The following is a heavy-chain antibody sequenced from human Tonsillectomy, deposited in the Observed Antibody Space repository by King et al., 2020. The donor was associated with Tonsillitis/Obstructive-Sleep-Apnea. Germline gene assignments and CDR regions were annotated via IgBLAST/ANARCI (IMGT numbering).Heavy chain of an antibody. CDR1: GFTLSNAW. CDR2: IKSKTDGGTT. Sequence: VQLVESGGGLVKPGGSLRLSCAASGFTLSNAWMSWVRQAPGKGLEWVGRIKSKTDGGTTDYAAPVKGRFTISRDDSKNTLYLQMNSLKTEDTAVYYCTTEADTMVRGVNPLAFDYWGQGTLVTVSS. CDR3: TTEADTMVRGVNPLAFDY. D-gene: IGHD3-10*01. V-gene: IGHV3-15*01. J-gene: IGHJ4*02.